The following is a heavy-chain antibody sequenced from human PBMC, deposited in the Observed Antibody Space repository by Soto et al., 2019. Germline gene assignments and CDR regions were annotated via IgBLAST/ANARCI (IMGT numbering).Heavy chain of an antibody. D-gene: IGHD6-13*01. Sequence: QVQLVQSGAEVKKPGASVKVSCKASGYTFTSYGISWVRQAPGQGLEWMGWISAYNGNTNYAQKLQGRVTMTTDTSTSTAYMELRSLRSDDTAVYYCVRVGGVFGFSSSWYWSYFDYWGQGTLVTVSS. CDR2: ISAYNGNT. J-gene: IGHJ4*02. V-gene: IGHV1-18*01. CDR3: VRVGGVFGFSSSWYWSYFDY. CDR1: GYTFTSYG.